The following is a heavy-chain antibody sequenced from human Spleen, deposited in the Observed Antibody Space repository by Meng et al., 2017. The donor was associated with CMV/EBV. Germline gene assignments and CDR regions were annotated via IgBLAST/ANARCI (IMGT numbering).Heavy chain of an antibody. Sequence: LCCAVYGFTFSEYYMSWESRAKGKGGEWGGDIRSSGRDIYDGECVMSRVTISRKNAKNIMYLQVNGLGAEDTAVYCCARDKTPVDYWGQGTLVTVSS. CDR3: ARDKTPVDY. CDR2: IRSSGRDI. V-gene: IGHV3-11*04. J-gene: IGHJ4*02. CDR1: GFTFSEYY.